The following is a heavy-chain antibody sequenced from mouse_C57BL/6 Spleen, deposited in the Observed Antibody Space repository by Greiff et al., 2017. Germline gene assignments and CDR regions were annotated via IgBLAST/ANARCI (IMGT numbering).Heavy chain of an antibody. CDR1: GYAFGSSW. Sequence: VMLVESGPELVKPGASVKLSCKASGYAFGSSWMNWVKQRPGKGLEWIGRLYPGDGDTNYNGKFKGKATLTADKSSSTAYMQLSSLSSEDSAVYVCADSFAYWGQGTLVTVSA. CDR2: LYPGDGDT. J-gene: IGHJ3*01. V-gene: IGHV1-82*01. CDR3: ADSFAY.